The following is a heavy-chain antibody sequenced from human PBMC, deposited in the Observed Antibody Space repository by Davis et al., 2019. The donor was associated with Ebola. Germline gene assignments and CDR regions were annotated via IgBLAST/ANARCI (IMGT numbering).Heavy chain of an antibody. Sequence: PSETLSLTCTVSGGSISSSSYYWGWIRQPPGKGLEWIGSIYYSGSTYYNPSLKSRVTISVDTSKNQFSLKLSSVTAADTAVYYCARRDTAMDNFDYWGQGTLVTVSS. CDR1: GGSISSSSYY. CDR3: ARRDTAMDNFDY. V-gene: IGHV4-39*01. D-gene: IGHD5-18*01. J-gene: IGHJ4*02. CDR2: IYYSGST.